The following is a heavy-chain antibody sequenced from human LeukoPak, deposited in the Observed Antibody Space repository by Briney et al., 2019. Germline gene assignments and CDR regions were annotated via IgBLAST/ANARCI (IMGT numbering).Heavy chain of an antibody. CDR3: ARYRFTGRHVIVVPAKDAFDI. J-gene: IGHJ3*02. V-gene: IGHV4-30-4*01. Sequence: SETLSLTCTVSGGSISGDYYWSWIRQPPGKGLEWIGYIYYSGSTYYNPSLKSRVTISVDTSKNQFSLKLSSVTAADSAVYYCARYRFTGRHVIVVPAKDAFDIWGQGTMVTVSS. CDR1: GGSISGDYY. D-gene: IGHD2-21*02. CDR2: IYYSGST.